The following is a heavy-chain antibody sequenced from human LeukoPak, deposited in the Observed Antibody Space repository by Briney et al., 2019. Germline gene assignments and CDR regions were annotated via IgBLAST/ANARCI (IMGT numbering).Heavy chain of an antibody. D-gene: IGHD4-23*01. CDR3: ARDGHGGKRSDAFDI. V-gene: IGHV3-23*01. J-gene: IGHJ3*02. CDR1: GFTVSSNY. CDR2: ISGSGGST. Sequence: GGSLRLSCAASGFTVSSNYMSWVRQAPGKGLEWVSAISGSGGSTYYADSVKGRFTISRDNSQNTLYLQMNSLRAEDTAVYYCARDGHGGKRSDAFDIWGQGTMVTVSS.